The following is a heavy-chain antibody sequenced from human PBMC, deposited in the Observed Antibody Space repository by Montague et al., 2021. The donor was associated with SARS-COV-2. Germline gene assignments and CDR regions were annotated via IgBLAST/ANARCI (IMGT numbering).Heavy chain of an antibody. CDR3: ARLPAGSKYYFDF. Sequence: CAISGDSVSSNNVTWNWIRQSPSRGLEWLGRTYYRSKWHNDYAESVKSRITIDPDTSKHQFSLHLNSVTPEDTPVYYCARLPAGSKYYFDFWGQGTLVTVSS. CDR1: GDSVSSNNVT. J-gene: IGHJ4*02. CDR2: TYYRSKWHN. D-gene: IGHD2-2*01. V-gene: IGHV6-1*01.